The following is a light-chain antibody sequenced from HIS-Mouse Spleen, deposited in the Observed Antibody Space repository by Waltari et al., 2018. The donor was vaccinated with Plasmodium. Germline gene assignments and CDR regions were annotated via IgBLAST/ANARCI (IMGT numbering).Light chain of an antibody. CDR3: QQYGSSPLT. CDR1: QSVSSSY. Sequence: EIVLTQSPGTLSLSPGERATLSCSASQSVSSSYLAWYQQKPGQAPRLLIYGASSRATGIPDRVSGSGSGTDFTLTISRLEPEDFAVYYCQQYGSSPLTFGGGTNVEIK. CDR2: GAS. J-gene: IGKJ4*01. V-gene: IGKV3-20*01.